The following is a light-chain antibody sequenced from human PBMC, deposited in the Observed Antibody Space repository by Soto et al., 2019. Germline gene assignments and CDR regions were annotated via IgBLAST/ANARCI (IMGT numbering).Light chain of an antibody. V-gene: IGKV1-5*01. CDR3: QQYNALFYT. Sequence: IQMTQSPATLSASLGDRVTITCRASQHINTWVAWYHQKPRKAPKRLIYDNSTLQTGVPSRFSGGGTGTEVSLTISSLQPDEVAPSYCQQYNALFYTFGQGNKLAFK. CDR1: QHINTW. J-gene: IGKJ2*01. CDR2: DNS.